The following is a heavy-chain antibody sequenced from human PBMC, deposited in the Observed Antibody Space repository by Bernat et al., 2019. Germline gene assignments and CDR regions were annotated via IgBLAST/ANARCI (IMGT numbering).Heavy chain of an antibody. V-gene: IGHV3-48*01. CDR1: GFTFSSYS. CDR3: ARPLGRGRYYNRF. D-gene: IGHD3-10*01. CDR2: ISSSSSTI. J-gene: IGHJ4*02. Sequence: EVQLVESGGGLVQPGGSLRLSCAASGFTFSSYSMNWVRQAPGTGLEWVSYISSSSSTIYYADSVKGRFTITRANAKNSLYLPMNSLRAEDTAVYYCARPLGRGRYYNRFWGQGTLVTVSS.